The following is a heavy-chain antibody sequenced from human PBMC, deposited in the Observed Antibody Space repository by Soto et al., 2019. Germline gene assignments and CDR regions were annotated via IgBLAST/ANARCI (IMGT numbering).Heavy chain of an antibody. CDR2: VFNSGST. D-gene: IGHD5-12*01. CDR3: ARARSGYNIDALDI. V-gene: IGHV4-59*01. Sequence: SSETLSLTCTVSGDSIRTYFWTWIRQPPGKGLEWIGYVFNSGSTNSNPSLTSRVTILLDTPRNQISLTLSSVTAADTAVYYCARARSGYNIDALDIWGQGTMVTVSS. J-gene: IGHJ3*02. CDR1: GDSIRTYF.